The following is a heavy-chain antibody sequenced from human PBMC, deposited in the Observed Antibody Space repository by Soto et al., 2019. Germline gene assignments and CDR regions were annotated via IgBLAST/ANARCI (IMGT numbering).Heavy chain of an antibody. D-gene: IGHD3-22*01. J-gene: IGHJ4*02. CDR2: IIPILGTA. Sequence: SVKVSCKASGGTFSSYAISWVRQAPGQGLEWMGGIIPILGTANYAQKFQGRVTITADESTSTAYMELSSLRSEDTAVYYCARDIGDYYDSSGYYYRVLYYWGQGTLVTVSS. CDR3: ARDIGDYYDSSGYYYRVLYY. V-gene: IGHV1-69*13. CDR1: GGTFSSYA.